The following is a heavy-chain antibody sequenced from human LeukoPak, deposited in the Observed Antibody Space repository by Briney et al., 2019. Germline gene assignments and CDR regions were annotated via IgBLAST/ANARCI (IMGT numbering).Heavy chain of an antibody. Sequence: SPSETLSLTCTVSGGSISSYYWSWIRQPPGKGLEWIGYIYYSGSTNYNPSLKSRVTISVDTSKNQFSLKLSSVTAADTAVYYCARLVGLGSSGLPRFDPWGQGTLVTVSS. CDR2: IYYSGST. V-gene: IGHV4-59*01. J-gene: IGHJ5*02. CDR1: GGSISSYY. CDR3: ARLVGLGSSGLPRFDP. D-gene: IGHD3-22*01.